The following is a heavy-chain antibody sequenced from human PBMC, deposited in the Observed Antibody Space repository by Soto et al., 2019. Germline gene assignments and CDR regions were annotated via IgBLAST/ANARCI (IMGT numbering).Heavy chain of an antibody. Sequence: QVQLVESGGGVVQPGRSLRLSCAASGFTFSSYAMHWVRQAQGKGLERVAVISYEGSNKYYEDTVKGRFTISRDNSKNTLYLQMNSLRAEDTAVYYCARDFPLDYWGQGTLVTVSS. CDR2: ISYEGSNK. V-gene: IGHV3-30-3*01. CDR1: GFTFSSYA. J-gene: IGHJ4*02. CDR3: ARDFPLDY.